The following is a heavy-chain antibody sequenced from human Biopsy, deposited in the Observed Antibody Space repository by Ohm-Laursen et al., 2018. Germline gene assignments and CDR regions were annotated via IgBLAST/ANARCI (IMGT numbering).Heavy chain of an antibody. CDR2: IYYTGNT. CDR3: ARDRGYYSDRTVPGYFDL. J-gene: IGHJ2*01. Sequence: TLSLTCTVSGDSISTYYWSWIRQPPGKGLQWIGYIYYTGNTDYNPSLQSRVTISVDTSKNHFSLRLRSMTPADTVMYYCARDRGYYSDRTVPGYFDLWGRGTLVTVSS. D-gene: IGHD3-22*01. CDR1: GDSISTYY. V-gene: IGHV4-59*01.